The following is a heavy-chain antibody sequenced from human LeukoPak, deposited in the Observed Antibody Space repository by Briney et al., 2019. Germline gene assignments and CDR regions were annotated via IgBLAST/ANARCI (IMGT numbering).Heavy chain of an antibody. CDR2: IYSSGSA. CDR3: ARHRDYYDA. V-gene: IGHV4-59*08. J-gene: IGHJ4*01. CDR1: GASINNNF. D-gene: IGHD3-16*01. Sequence: SETLSLTCTVSGASINNNFWTWIRQPPGKGLEWIGYIYSSGSANYNPSLKSRVIISRDTSKNQISLNLTSVTAADTALYFCARHRDYYDAWGHGTLVTVSS.